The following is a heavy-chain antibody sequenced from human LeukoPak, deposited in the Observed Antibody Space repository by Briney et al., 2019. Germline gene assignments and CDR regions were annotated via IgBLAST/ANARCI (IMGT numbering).Heavy chain of an antibody. Sequence: GGSLRLSCAASGFTFSSYSMNWVRQAPGKGLEWVSSISSSSSYIYYADSVKGRFTISRGNAKNSLYLQMNSLRAEDTAVYYCARVVGGYLDYWGQGTLVTVSS. CDR1: GFTFSSYS. D-gene: IGHD3-22*01. CDR3: ARVVGGYLDY. CDR2: ISSSSSYI. V-gene: IGHV3-21*01. J-gene: IGHJ4*02.